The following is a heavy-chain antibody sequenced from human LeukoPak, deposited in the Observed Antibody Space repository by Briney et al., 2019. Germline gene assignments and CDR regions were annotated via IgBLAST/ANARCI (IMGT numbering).Heavy chain of an antibody. D-gene: IGHD6-19*01. Sequence: SETLSLTCTVSGGSISSYYWSWIRQPAGKGLEWTGRIYTSGSTNYNPSLKSRVTISVDKSKNQFSLKLSSVTAADTAVYYCARDLGGYSSGWSNGPYYFDYWGQGTLVTVSS. CDR2: IYTSGST. CDR3: ARDLGGYSSGWSNGPYYFDY. J-gene: IGHJ4*02. CDR1: GGSISSYY. V-gene: IGHV4-4*07.